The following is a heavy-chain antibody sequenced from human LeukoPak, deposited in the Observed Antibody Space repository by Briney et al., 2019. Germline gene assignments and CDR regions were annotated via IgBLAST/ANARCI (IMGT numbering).Heavy chain of an antibody. CDR3: AKDGGLWVSAHWGDS. J-gene: IGHJ4*02. D-gene: IGHD7-27*01. CDR2: ITTSDGNT. Sequence: GGSLRLSCATSGFTFSSYTMSWVRQAPGKGLEWVSTITTSDGNTYYADSVKGRFTVSRDNSKNTLFLQMNSLRAEDTAVYYCAKDGGLWVSAHWGDSWGRGTLVTVSS. V-gene: IGHV3-23*01. CDR1: GFTFSSYT.